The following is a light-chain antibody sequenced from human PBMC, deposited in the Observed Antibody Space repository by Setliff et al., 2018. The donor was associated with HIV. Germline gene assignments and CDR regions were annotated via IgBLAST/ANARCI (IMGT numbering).Light chain of an antibody. Sequence: QSVLTQPRSVSGSPGQSVTLSCTGSSSDVGAYNYVSWYQQYPGKAPQLIIYDVSKRPSGVPDRFSGSKSGDTASLTISGLQSEDEADYYCCSYAGTYTYIFGSGTKVTVL. J-gene: IGLJ1*01. V-gene: IGLV2-11*01. CDR3: CSYAGTYTYI. CDR1: SSDVGAYNY. CDR2: DVS.